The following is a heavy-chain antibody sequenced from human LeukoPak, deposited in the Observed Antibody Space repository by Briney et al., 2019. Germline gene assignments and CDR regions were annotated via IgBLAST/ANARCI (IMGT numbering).Heavy chain of an antibody. CDR1: GGTFSSYA. J-gene: IGHJ4*02. CDR3: ARGSEQWELLWY. CDR2: IIPIFGTA. D-gene: IGHD1-26*01. Sequence: SVKVSCKASGGTFSSYAISWVRQAPGQGLEWMGGIIPIFGTANYAQKFQGRVTITADESTSTAYMELSSLRSEDTAVYYCARGSEQWELLWYWGQGTLVTVSS. V-gene: IGHV1-69*13.